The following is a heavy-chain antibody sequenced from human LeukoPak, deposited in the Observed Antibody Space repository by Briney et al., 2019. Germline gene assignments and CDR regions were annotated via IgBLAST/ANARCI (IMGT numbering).Heavy chain of an antibody. Sequence: ASVTVSCKASGYTFTSYDINWVRQATGQGFEWMGWMNPNSGNTGCAQKFQGRVTMTRNTSISTAYMELSSLRSEDTAVYYCARVVGYCSSLWGQGTMVTVSS. J-gene: IGHJ3*01. CDR2: MNPNSGNT. V-gene: IGHV1-8*01. D-gene: IGHD2-2*01. CDR3: ARVVGYCSSL. CDR1: GYTFTSYD.